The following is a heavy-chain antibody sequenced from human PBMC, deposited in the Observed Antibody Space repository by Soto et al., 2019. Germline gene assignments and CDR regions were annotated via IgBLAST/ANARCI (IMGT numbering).Heavy chain of an antibody. J-gene: IGHJ6*02. CDR3: ARVGRYYDSSGPPHV. CDR2: ISAYNGNT. CDR1: GYTFTSYG. D-gene: IGHD3-22*01. V-gene: IGHV1-18*01. Sequence: ASVKVACKASGYTFTSYGISWVRQAPGQGLEWMGWISAYNGNTNYAQKLQGRVTMTTDTSTSTAYMELRSLRSDDTAVYYCARVGRYYDSSGPPHVWGQGTTVTVSS.